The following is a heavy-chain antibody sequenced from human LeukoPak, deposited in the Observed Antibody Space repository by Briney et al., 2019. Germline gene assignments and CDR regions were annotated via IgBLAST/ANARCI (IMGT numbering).Heavy chain of an antibody. Sequence: SETLSLTCAVYGGSFSGYYWSWIRQPPGKGLEWIGEINHSGSTYYNPSLKSRVTISVDRSKNQFSLKLSSVTAADTAVYYCARVYGYYYDSSGYWEFDYWGQGTLVTVSS. D-gene: IGHD3-22*01. J-gene: IGHJ4*02. CDR3: ARVYGYYYDSSGYWEFDY. CDR2: INHSGST. CDR1: GGSFSGYY. V-gene: IGHV4-34*01.